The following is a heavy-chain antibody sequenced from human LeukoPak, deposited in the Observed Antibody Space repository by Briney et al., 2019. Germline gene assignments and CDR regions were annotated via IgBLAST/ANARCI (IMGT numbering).Heavy chain of an antibody. V-gene: IGHV4-59*01. Sequence: SETLSLTCTVSGGSISSYYWSWIRQPPGKGLEWIGYIYYSGSTNYNPSLKSRVTISVDATKNQFSLKLSSVTAADTAVYYCARDRWYSSGWYKGQGWYFDLWGRGTPVTVSS. CDR3: ARDRWYSSGWYKGQGWYFDL. CDR2: IYYSGST. J-gene: IGHJ2*01. D-gene: IGHD6-19*01. CDR1: GGSISSYY.